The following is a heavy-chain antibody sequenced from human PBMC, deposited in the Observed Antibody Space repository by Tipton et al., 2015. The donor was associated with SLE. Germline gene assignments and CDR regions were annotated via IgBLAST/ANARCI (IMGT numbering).Heavy chain of an antibody. V-gene: IGHV3-48*02. Sequence: SLRLSCTASGFTFSNYGMNWIRQPPGKGLEWVSYISGTSSTRYYADSVKGRFIISRDNAKNSFYLQMNGLRDDDTAVYYCASEPNYYDSAYFDYWSQGIMVTVSS. J-gene: IGHJ4*02. CDR1: GFTFSNYG. CDR2: ISGTSSTR. CDR3: ASEPNYYDSAYFDY. D-gene: IGHD3-22*01.